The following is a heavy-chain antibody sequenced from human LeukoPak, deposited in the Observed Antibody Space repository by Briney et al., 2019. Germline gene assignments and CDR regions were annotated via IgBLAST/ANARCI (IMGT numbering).Heavy chain of an antibody. J-gene: IGHJ4*02. CDR2: FDPEDGET. Sequence: ASVNVSCKVSVYTLTVLSMHWVRQAPGKGLEWMGGFDPEDGETIYAQKFQGRVTMTEDTSTDTAYMELSSLRSEDTAVYYCATELKSSGWHDYWGQGTLVTVSS. CDR3: ATELKSSGWHDY. D-gene: IGHD6-19*01. V-gene: IGHV1-24*01. CDR1: VYTLTVLS.